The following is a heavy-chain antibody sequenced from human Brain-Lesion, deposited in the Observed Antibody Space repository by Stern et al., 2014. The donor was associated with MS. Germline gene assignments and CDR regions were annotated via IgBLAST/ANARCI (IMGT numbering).Heavy chain of an antibody. CDR2: IYYRGST. CDR3: AKLWLGELPESPFDY. V-gene: IGHV4-39*01. Sequence: QVQLQQSGPGLVKPSETLSLTCTVSGGSISSSSYYWGWIRQPPGKGLEWIGSIYYRGSTYYNPSLKSRVTISMDTSKNQVSPRRSLVTAADTAVYFCAKLWLGELPESPFDYWGQGTLVTVSS. D-gene: IGHD3-10*01. CDR1: GGSISSSSYY. J-gene: IGHJ4*02.